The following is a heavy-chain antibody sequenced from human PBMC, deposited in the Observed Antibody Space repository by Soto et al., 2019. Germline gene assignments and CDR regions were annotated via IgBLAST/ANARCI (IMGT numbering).Heavy chain of an antibody. D-gene: IGHD3-22*01. Sequence: PGGSLRLSCSASAFTFSSYAMHRVRQAPGKGLEYVSAISSNGGSTYYADSVKGRFTISRDNSKNTLYLQMSSLRAEDTAVYYCVKHYVGHRYASSGYYLLGYGMDVWRQGTTVTVSS. CDR2: ISSNGGST. V-gene: IGHV3-64D*08. CDR1: AFTFSSYA. J-gene: IGHJ6*02. CDR3: VKHYVGHRYASSGYYLLGYGMDV.